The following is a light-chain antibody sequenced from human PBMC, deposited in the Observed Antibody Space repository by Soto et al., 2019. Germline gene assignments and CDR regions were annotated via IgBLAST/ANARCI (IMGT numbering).Light chain of an antibody. J-gene: IGKJ1*01. CDR2: DAS. V-gene: IGKV1-5*01. CDR1: QSISKW. Sequence: DIQLTQSPSTLSASIGDRVTITCRASQSISKWLAWYQQKPGKAPKLLIYDASTLESGVPSRFSGSGSGTEFTLTISSLQPDDFATYYCQHPRWTFGQGTKVEIK. CDR3: QHPRWT.